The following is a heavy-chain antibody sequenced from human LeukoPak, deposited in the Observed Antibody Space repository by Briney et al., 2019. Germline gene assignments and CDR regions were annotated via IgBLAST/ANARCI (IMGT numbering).Heavy chain of an antibody. CDR1: GYSISSGYY. CDR2: IYHSGST. V-gene: IGHV4-38-2*02. D-gene: IGHD3-3*01. J-gene: IGHJ6*03. Sequence: SETLSLTCTVSGYSISSGYYWGWIRQPPGKGLEWIGSIYHSGSTYYNPSLKSRVTISVDTSKNQFSLKLSSVTAADTAVYYCAREIYYDFWSGYSSPYYYYYMDVWGKGTTVTVSS. CDR3: AREIYYDFWSGYSSPYYYYYMDV.